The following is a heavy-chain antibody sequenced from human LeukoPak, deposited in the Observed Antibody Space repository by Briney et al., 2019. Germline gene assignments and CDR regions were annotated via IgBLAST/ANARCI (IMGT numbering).Heavy chain of an antibody. CDR1: GFTFSSYS. CDR3: ARVSSSSPEDY. CDR2: ISSSSSTI. J-gene: IGHJ4*02. D-gene: IGHD6-6*01. Sequence: RGSLRVSCAASGFTFSSYSMNWVRQAPGKGLEWVSYISSSSSTIHYADSVKGRFTISRDNAKNSLYLQMNSLRVEDTAVYYCARVSSSSPEDYWGQGTLVTVSS. V-gene: IGHV3-48*01.